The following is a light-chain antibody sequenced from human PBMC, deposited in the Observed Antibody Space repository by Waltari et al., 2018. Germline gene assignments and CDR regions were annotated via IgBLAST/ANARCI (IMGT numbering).Light chain of an antibody. Sequence: ESVLTQSPGTLSLSPGERAAVSCRASQTVSSSHLAWSQQKPGQAPRLLIYGASTRASGIPDRFSGGGFGTDFTLTIDRLEPEDFAVYYCHQYSSTPWTFGQGTRVEIK. J-gene: IGKJ1*01. CDR3: HQYSSTPWT. V-gene: IGKV3-20*01. CDR2: GAS. CDR1: QTVSSSH.